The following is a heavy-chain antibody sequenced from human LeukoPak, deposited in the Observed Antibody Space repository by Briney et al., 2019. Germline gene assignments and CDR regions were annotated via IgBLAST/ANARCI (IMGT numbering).Heavy chain of an antibody. J-gene: IGHJ4*02. D-gene: IGHD1-26*01. Sequence: ASVKVSCKASGYTFTGYYMHWVRQAPGQGLEWMGWINPNSGGTNYAQKFQGRVTITADESTSTAYMELSSLRSEDTAVYYCASAPPSGGATGYYFDYWGQGTLVTVSS. CDR1: GYTFTGYY. CDR3: ASAPPSGGATGYYFDY. V-gene: IGHV1-2*02. CDR2: INPNSGGT.